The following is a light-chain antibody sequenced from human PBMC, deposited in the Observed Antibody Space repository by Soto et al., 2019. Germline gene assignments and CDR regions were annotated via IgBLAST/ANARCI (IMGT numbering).Light chain of an antibody. V-gene: IGKV3-15*01. CDR2: GIS. Sequence: EVVLTQSPATLSVSPGDRATLSCRVSQSVNSNYLAWYQQHPGQPPRLLIYGISTRATGIPARFSGSGSGTEFSLTISSLQSEDFAVYYCQQYSKWPITFGQGTRLEIK. CDR1: QSVNSN. J-gene: IGKJ5*01. CDR3: QQYSKWPIT.